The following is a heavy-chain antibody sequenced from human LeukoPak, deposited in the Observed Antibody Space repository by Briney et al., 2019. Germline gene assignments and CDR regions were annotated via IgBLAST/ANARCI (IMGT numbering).Heavy chain of an antibody. CDR2: ISGSGGST. CDR3: AKDRMVVTVVSGNWFDP. V-gene: IGHV3-23*01. CDR1: GFTFSSYA. D-gene: IGHD2-21*02. J-gene: IGHJ5*02. Sequence: GGSLRLSCAASGFTFSSYAMSWVRQAPGKGLEWVSAISGSGGSTYYADSVKGRFTISRDNYKNTLYLQMNSLRAEDTAVYYCAKDRMVVTVVSGNWFDPWGQGTLVTVSS.